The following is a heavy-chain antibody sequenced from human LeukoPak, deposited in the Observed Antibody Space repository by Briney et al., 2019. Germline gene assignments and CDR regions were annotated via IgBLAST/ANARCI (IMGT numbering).Heavy chain of an antibody. CDR3: ARGKSARRSYYHGMDV. V-gene: IGHV1-8*01. CDR2: MNSNSGNT. J-gene: IGHJ6*02. D-gene: IGHD6-6*01. Sequence: ASVKVSCKASGYTFTSYDINWVRQATGQGLEWMGWMNSNSGNTGYAQKFQGRVTMTRNTSISTAYMELSSLRSEGTAVYYCARGKSARRSYYHGMDVWGQGTTVTVSS. CDR1: GYTFTSYD.